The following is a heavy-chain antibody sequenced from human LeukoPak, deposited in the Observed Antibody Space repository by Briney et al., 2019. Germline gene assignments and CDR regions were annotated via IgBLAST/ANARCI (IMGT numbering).Heavy chain of an antibody. D-gene: IGHD3-10*01. Sequence: GASVKVSCKASGYTFTSYYMHWVRQAPGQGLEWMGIINPSGGSTSYAQKFQGRVTMTRDTSISAAYMELSRLRSDDTAVYYCARDLRMVRGVNGQLWGFDPWGQGTLVTVSS. CDR2: INPSGGST. CDR3: ARDLRMVRGVNGQLWGFDP. V-gene: IGHV1-46*01. J-gene: IGHJ5*02. CDR1: GYTFTSYY.